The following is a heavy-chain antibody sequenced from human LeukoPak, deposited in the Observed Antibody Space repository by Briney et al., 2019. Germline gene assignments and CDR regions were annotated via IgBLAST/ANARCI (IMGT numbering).Heavy chain of an antibody. Sequence: PGGSLRLSCAASGFTFSDYYMGWIRQAPGNGLEWVAYITSSGSAIYHADSVKGRFTISRDNAKNSLYLQMNTLRAEDTAVYYCPRAHKDASDIWGQGTMVTVSS. CDR2: ITSSGSAI. CDR1: GFTFSDYY. V-gene: IGHV3-11*04. J-gene: IGHJ3*02. CDR3: PRAHKDASDI.